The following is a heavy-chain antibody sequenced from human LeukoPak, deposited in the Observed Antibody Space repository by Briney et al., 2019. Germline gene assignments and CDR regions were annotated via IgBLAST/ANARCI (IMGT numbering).Heavy chain of an antibody. V-gene: IGHV3-7*03. CDR2: IKQDGSAK. CDR1: GFTFSRHW. Sequence: GGSLRLSCAASGFTFSRHWMYWVRQAPGKGLEWVANIKQDGSAKPYVDSVKGRFTISRDNAKNSLFLQMNGLRAEDTAVYYCARDNGWSADFWGQGTLVTVSP. D-gene: IGHD2-15*01. CDR3: ARDNGWSADF. J-gene: IGHJ4*02.